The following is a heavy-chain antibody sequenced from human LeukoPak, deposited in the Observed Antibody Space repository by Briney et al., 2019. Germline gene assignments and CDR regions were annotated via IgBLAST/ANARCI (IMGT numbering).Heavy chain of an antibody. CDR3: ARDGSSLPYYHFYMDV. D-gene: IGHD2-15*01. CDR1: GFTFGRYC. Sequence: GGSLRLACGAAGFTFGRYCMRWVRQAPGAGLEWLSYVSSSGSNIHYADSLRGRITISSDNTKNSLYLQMHSLRAEDTAVYFCARDGSSLPYYHFYMDVWAKGTTVTVSS. J-gene: IGHJ6*03. V-gene: IGHV3-48*04. CDR2: VSSSGSNI.